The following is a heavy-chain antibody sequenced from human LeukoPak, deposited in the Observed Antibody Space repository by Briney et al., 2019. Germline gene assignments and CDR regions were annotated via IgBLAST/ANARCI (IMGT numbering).Heavy chain of an antibody. V-gene: IGHV1-2*02. CDR1: GYTFTGYY. D-gene: IGHD6-6*01. CDR2: INPNSGGT. Sequence: GASVKVSCKASGYTFTGYYMHWVRQAPGQGLEWMGWINPNSGGTNYAQKFQGRVTMTRVTSISTAYMELSRLRSDDTAVYYCASSSPTYYYYGMDVWGQGTTVTVSS. J-gene: IGHJ6*02. CDR3: ASSSPTYYYYGMDV.